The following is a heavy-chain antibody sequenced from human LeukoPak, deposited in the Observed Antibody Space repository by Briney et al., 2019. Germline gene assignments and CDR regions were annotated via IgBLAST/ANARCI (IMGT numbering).Heavy chain of an antibody. Sequence: GGSLRLPCAASGFTVSSNYMSWVRQAPGKGLEWVSVIYSGGSTYYADSVKGRFTISRDNSKNTLYLQMNSLRAEDTAVYYCARATRIAAAEYFFDYWGQGTLVTVSS. J-gene: IGHJ4*02. CDR3: ARATRIAAAEYFFDY. D-gene: IGHD6-13*01. V-gene: IGHV3-53*01. CDR2: IYSGGST. CDR1: GFTVSSNY.